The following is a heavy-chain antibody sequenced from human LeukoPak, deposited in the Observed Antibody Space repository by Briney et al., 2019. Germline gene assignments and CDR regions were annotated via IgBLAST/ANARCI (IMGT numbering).Heavy chain of an antibody. Sequence: PGGSLRLSCAASGFIFDDYAMHWVRQAPGKGLEWVSLISWNGASTFYADSVTGRFTISRDNSKNSLYLHMHSLRVEDTALYYCANWETVNGYFDLWGRGTLVTVSS. CDR2: ISWNGAST. CDR3: ANWETVNGYFDL. D-gene: IGHD1-26*01. CDR1: GFIFDDYA. V-gene: IGHV3-43D*04. J-gene: IGHJ2*01.